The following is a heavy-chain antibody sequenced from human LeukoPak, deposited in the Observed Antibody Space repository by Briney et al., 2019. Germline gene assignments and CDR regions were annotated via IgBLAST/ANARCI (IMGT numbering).Heavy chain of an antibody. CDR1: GYTFTGYY. CDR2: INAGNGNT. CDR3: AREEGLANAFDI. D-gene: IGHD3/OR15-3a*01. V-gene: IGHV1-3*03. J-gene: IGHJ3*02. Sequence: GASVKVSCKASGYTFTGYYMHWVRQAPGQRLEWMGWINAGNGNTKYSQEFQGRVTITRDTSASTAYMELSSLRSEDMAVYYCAREEGLANAFDIWGQGTMVTVSS.